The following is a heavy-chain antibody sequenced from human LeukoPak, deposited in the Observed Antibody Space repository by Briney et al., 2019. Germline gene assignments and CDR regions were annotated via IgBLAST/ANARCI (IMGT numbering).Heavy chain of an antibody. CDR2: MNPNSGNT. Sequence: ASVKVSCKASGYTFTSYDINWVRQATGQGLEWMGWMNPNSGNTGYAQKFQGRVTMTRNTSISTAYMELSSLRAEDTAVYFCAKGDKMLTWRRTYNRFDPWGQGTLVTVSS. J-gene: IGHJ5*02. CDR1: GYTFTSYD. D-gene: IGHD3-16*01. CDR3: AKGDKMLTWRRTYNRFDP. V-gene: IGHV1-8*01.